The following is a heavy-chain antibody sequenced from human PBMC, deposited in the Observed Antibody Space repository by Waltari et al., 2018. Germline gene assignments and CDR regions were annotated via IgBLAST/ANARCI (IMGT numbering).Heavy chain of an antibody. V-gene: IGHV3-23*04. J-gene: IGHJ6*03. CDR2: ISGSGCRT. CDR1: GFSFDTCA. D-gene: IGHD4-17*01. Sequence: EVQLVESGGGFLQPGGSLRLSCTASGFSFDTCAMSWVRQAPGKGLGWVSAISGSGCRTYYEDAVKGRFTISRDNSKNTLYLQMNNLSAEDTALYYCTKGATVTSATKYYYMDVWGKGTTVTVSS. CDR3: TKGATVTSATKYYYMDV.